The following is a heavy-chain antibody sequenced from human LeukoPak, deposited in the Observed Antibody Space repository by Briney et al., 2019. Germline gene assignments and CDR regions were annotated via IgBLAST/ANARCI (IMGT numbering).Heavy chain of an antibody. CDR2: IYYSGST. D-gene: IGHD1-26*01. CDR1: GGSISSGSYY. Sequence: SETLSLTCTVSGGSISSGSYYWSWIRQPPGKGLEWIGYIYYSGSTNYNPSLKSRVTISVDTSKNQFSLKLSSVTAADTAVYYCARGHGSWFHYWGQGTLVTVSS. V-gene: IGHV4-61*01. CDR3: ARGHGSWFHY. J-gene: IGHJ4*02.